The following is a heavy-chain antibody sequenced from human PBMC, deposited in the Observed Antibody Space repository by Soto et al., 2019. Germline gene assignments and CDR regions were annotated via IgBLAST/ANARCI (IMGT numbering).Heavy chain of an antibody. CDR1: SGSVSYGDYS. V-gene: IGHV4-30-4*01. D-gene: IGHD1-26*01. CDR3: AAFSVVEATNVNWFDP. CDR2: IYYTGST. Sequence: PSETLSLTCTVSSGSVSYGDYSWSWIRQPPGEGLEWIGYIYYTGSTYYNPALNSRVTISVDMSNNQFSLKLSSVAAADTAIYFCAAFSVVEATNVNWFDPWGQGTLVTVSS. J-gene: IGHJ5*02.